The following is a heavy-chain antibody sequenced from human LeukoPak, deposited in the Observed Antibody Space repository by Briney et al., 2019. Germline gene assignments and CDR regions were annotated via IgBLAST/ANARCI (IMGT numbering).Heavy chain of an antibody. CDR2: IKQDGNEK. V-gene: IGHV3-7*03. CDR1: GFTFNNYW. D-gene: IGHD6-6*01. Sequence: GGSLRLSCAVSGFTFNNYWMSRVRQAPGKGLEWVANIKQDGNEKYYVDSVKGRFTISRDNAKNSLYLQMNSLRAEDTAVYYCARVYSSSSGKNAFDIWGQGTMVTVSS. CDR3: ARVYSSSSGKNAFDI. J-gene: IGHJ3*02.